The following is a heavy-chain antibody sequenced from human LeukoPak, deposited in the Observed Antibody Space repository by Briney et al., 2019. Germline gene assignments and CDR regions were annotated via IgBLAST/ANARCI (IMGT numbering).Heavy chain of an antibody. Sequence: SVKVSCKASGGTFSSYAISWVRQAPGQGLEWMGGIIPIFGTANYAQKFQGRVTMTTDTSTSTAYMELRSLRSDDTAVYYCARDEQAAAGTFRWFDPWGQGALVTVSS. CDR1: GGTFSSYA. J-gene: IGHJ5*02. CDR2: IIPIFGTA. V-gene: IGHV1-69*05. D-gene: IGHD6-13*01. CDR3: ARDEQAAAGTFRWFDP.